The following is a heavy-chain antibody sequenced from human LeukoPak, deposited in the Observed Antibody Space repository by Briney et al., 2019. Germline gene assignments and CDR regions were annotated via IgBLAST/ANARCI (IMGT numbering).Heavy chain of an antibody. CDR3: ARGEGTAVTTYYYYYAMDV. V-gene: IGHV1-8*01. D-gene: IGHD4-17*01. CDR2: MNPNSGNT. Sequence: ASVTVSCKASGYTFTSYDISWVRQATGQGLAWMGWMNPNSGNTGYAQKFQGRVTMTRNTSISTAYMELSSLRSEDTAVYYCARGEGTAVTTYYYYYAMDVWGPGTTVTVSS. J-gene: IGHJ6*02. CDR1: GYTFTSYD.